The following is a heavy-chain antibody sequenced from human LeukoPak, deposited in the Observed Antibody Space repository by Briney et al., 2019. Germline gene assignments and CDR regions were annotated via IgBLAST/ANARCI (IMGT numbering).Heavy chain of an antibody. CDR2: VTGTAATT. CDR3: AKDPDGTYEYCYYYTDV. CDR1: RFTLSSYA. Sequence: TGGSLRLSCAASRFTLSSYAMNWVRQAPGKGLEWVSTVTGTAATTSYADSVKGRFTISRDNSKNTLYLQMNSLRAEDTAIYYCAKDPDGTYEYCYYYTDVWGKRTTVTVSS. J-gene: IGHJ6*03. D-gene: IGHD3-3*01. V-gene: IGHV3-23*01.